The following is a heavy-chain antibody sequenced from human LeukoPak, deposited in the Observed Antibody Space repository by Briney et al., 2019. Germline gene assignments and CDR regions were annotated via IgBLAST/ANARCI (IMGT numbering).Heavy chain of an antibody. CDR3: AKGQSTYYDFWSGYYYGMDV. CDR1: GFTFSSYA. J-gene: IGHJ6*02. V-gene: IGHV3-23*01. D-gene: IGHD3-3*01. CDR2: ISGSGGST. Sequence: GGSLRLSCAASGFTFSSYAMSWVRQAPGKGLEWVSAISGSGGSTYYADSVKGRFTISRDNSKNTLYLQMNSLRAEDTAVYYCAKGQSTYYDFWSGYYYGMDVWGQGTTVTVSS.